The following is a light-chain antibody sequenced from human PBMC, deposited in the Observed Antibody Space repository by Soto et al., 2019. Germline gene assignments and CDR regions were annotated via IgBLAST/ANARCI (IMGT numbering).Light chain of an antibody. Sequence: QSALTQPASVSGSPGQSITISCTGTSSDVGGYNYLSWYQNHPGKAPKLMIYDVSDRPSGVSNRFSGSKSGNTASLTISGLQTEDEADYYCSSYTSSSTRVFGTGTKVTVL. CDR2: DVS. CDR1: SSDVGGYNY. J-gene: IGLJ1*01. V-gene: IGLV2-14*03. CDR3: SSYTSSSTRV.